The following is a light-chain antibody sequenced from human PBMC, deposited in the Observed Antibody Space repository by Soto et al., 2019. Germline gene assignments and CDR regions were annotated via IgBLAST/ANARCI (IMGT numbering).Light chain of an antibody. V-gene: IGKV3-15*01. CDR2: GAS. Sequence: EIVMTQSPATLSVSPGERATFSCRASQSVFSNLAWYQQKPGQAPRLLIYGASTRATGIPARFSGSGSGTEFTLTISSLQSEDFAVYYCQQYNEWPLTFGGGTKVEIK. CDR1: QSVFSN. CDR3: QQYNEWPLT. J-gene: IGKJ4*01.